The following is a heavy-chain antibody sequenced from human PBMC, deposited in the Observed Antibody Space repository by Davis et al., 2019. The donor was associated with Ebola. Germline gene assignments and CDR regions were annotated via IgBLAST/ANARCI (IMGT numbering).Heavy chain of an antibody. J-gene: IGHJ6*02. CDR1: GFIFSNYG. CDR2: IRFDGSQK. Sequence: GESLKISCAASGFIFSNYGMHWVRQAPGKGLEWVTFIRFDGSQKYYGDSAKGRFTISRDNSKNTLYLQMSSLRAEDTAVYHCVKGRYEYCSGGSCYSGYYGMDVWGQGTTVTVSS. V-gene: IGHV3-30*02. D-gene: IGHD2-15*01. CDR3: VKGRYEYCSGGSCYSGYYGMDV.